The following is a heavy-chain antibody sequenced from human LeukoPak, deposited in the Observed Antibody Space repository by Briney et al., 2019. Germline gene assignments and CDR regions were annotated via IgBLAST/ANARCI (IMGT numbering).Heavy chain of an antibody. J-gene: IGHJ6*02. Sequence: ASVKVSCKASGGTFSSYAISWVRQAPGQGLEWMGRIIPILGIANYAQKFQGRVTITADKSTSTAYMELSSLRSEDTAVYYCARGKSHYYYYGMDVWGQGTTVTVSS. V-gene: IGHV1-69*04. CDR2: IIPILGIA. CDR1: GGTFSSYA. CDR3: ARGKSHYYYYGMDV.